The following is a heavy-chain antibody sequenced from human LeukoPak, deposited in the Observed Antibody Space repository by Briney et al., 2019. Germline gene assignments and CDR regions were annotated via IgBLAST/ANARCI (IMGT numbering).Heavy chain of an antibody. V-gene: IGHV1-46*01. CDR2: INPSGGST. D-gene: IGHD6-19*01. CDR1: GYTFTSYY. Sequence: ASVKVSCKASGYTFTSYYMHWVRQAPGQGLEWMGIINPSGGSTSYAQKFQGRVTMTRDTSTSTVYMELSSLRSEDTAVYYCARDTATTYSSGWSGFDYWGQGTLVTVSS. J-gene: IGHJ4*02. CDR3: ARDTATTYSSGWSGFDY.